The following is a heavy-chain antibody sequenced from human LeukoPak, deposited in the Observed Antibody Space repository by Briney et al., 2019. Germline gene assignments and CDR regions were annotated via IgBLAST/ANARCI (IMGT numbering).Heavy chain of an antibody. J-gene: IGHJ5*02. Sequence: SVKVSCKASGGTFSSYAISWVQQAPGQGLEWMGGIIPIFGTANCAQKFQGRVTITTDESTSTAYMELSSLRSEDTAVYYCARDNYAGANWFDPWGQGTLVTVSS. V-gene: IGHV1-69*05. D-gene: IGHD1-7*01. CDR1: GGTFSSYA. CDR3: ARDNYAGANWFDP. CDR2: IIPIFGTA.